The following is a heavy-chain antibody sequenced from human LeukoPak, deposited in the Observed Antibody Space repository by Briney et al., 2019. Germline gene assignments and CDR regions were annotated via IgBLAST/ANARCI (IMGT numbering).Heavy chain of an antibody. Sequence: ASVKVSCKASGYTFTSYDINWVRQATGQGLAWMGWMNPNSGNTGYAQKFQGRVTMTRNTSISTAYMELSSLRSEDTAVYYCARGADCSGGSCYPNCFDPWGQGTLVTVSS. V-gene: IGHV1-8*01. D-gene: IGHD2-15*01. J-gene: IGHJ5*02. CDR2: MNPNSGNT. CDR1: GYTFTSYD. CDR3: ARGADCSGGSCYPNCFDP.